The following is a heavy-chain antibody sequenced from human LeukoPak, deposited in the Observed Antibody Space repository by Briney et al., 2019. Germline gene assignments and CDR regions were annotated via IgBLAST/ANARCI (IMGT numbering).Heavy chain of an antibody. V-gene: IGHV1-69*01. Sequence: SSVKVSCKASGGTFSIYAISWVRQAPGQGLEWMGGIIPIFGTANYAQKFQGRVTITADESTSTAYMELSSLRSEDTAVYYCAIAGAVPAAYIWFDPWGQGTLVTVSS. CDR3: AIAGAVPAAYIWFDP. D-gene: IGHD2-2*01. CDR1: GGTFSIYA. J-gene: IGHJ5*02. CDR2: IIPIFGTA.